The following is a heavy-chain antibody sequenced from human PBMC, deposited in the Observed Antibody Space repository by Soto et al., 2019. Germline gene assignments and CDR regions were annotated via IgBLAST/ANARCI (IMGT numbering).Heavy chain of an antibody. CDR3: ATRTDYYYGSGSLGGMNV. J-gene: IGHJ6*02. CDR1: GGSISSGSYY. D-gene: IGHD3-10*01. Sequence: SETLSLTCTVSGGSISSGSYYWSWIRQLPGKGLEWIGYIYYSGSTYYNPSLKSRVTISVDTSKNQFSLKLNSVTAADTAVYYCATRTDYYYGSGSLGGMNVWGQGTTVTVSS. CDR2: IYYSGST. V-gene: IGHV4-31*03.